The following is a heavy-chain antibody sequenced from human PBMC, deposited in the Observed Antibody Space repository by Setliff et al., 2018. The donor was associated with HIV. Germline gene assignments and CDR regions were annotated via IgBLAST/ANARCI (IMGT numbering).Heavy chain of an antibody. Sequence: ASVKVSCKTSGCTFDAKYIHWARQAPGQGLEWVGWINPNSGGTNYARKFQGRVTMTRDTSISTAYMELNSLRSDDTAVYYCATAGGRSWFDPWGPGTLVTVSS. CDR1: GCTFDAKY. J-gene: IGHJ5*02. D-gene: IGHD3-16*01. CDR3: ATAGGRSWFDP. V-gene: IGHV1-2*02. CDR2: INPNSGGT.